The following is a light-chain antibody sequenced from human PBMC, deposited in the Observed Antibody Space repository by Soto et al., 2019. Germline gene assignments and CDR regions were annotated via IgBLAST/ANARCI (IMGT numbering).Light chain of an antibody. V-gene: IGLV2-14*01. CDR2: ASS. CDR3: SSYTSGSTLDV. Sequence: QSALTQPASVSGSPGQSITISCTGTSNEVGSYNYVSWYQHHPGKAPRLMMYASSNRPSGVSHRFSGSRSGNTASLTISGLQAEDEADYYCSSYTSGSTLDVFGTGTKLTVL. J-gene: IGLJ1*01. CDR1: SNEVGSYNY.